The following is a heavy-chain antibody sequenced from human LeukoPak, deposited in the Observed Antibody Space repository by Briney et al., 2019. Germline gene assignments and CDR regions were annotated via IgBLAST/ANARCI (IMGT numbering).Heavy chain of an antibody. D-gene: IGHD2-15*01. CDR1: GFAFSSYS. CDR3: AIEAYCTGGTCYTNWFDA. Sequence: GGSVRHSCGASGFAFSSYSMDGVGRGPGKGLGGCSYLSSRGSTKYYADTVKGRFTLSSNNAQSSLYLQMNSLRDEDTAVYYSAIEAYCTGGTCYTNWFDAWGQGTLLTVSS. V-gene: IGHV3-48*02. J-gene: IGHJ5*02. CDR2: LSSRGSTK.